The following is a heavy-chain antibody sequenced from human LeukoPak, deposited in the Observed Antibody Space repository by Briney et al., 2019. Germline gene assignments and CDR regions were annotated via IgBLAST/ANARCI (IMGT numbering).Heavy chain of an antibody. Sequence: SVKVSCKASGGTFSSYAVSWVRQAPGQGLEWMGGIIPIFGTANYAQKFQGRVTITADKSTSTAYMELSSLRSEDTAVYYCARDPFSGSHDYWGQGTLVTVSS. CDR2: IIPIFGTA. D-gene: IGHD1-26*01. CDR1: GGTFSSYA. V-gene: IGHV1-69*06. CDR3: ARDPFSGSHDY. J-gene: IGHJ4*02.